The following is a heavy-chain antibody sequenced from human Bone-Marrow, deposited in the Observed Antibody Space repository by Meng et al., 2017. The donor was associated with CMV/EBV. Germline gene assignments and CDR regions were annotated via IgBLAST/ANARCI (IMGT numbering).Heavy chain of an antibody. J-gene: IGHJ6*02. D-gene: IGHD6-19*01. CDR1: GGSVNSVSYY. CDR3: ARVDSSGWYGMGV. CDR2: IYYIGST. V-gene: IGHV4-61*01. Sequence: SETLSLTCTVSGGSVNSVSYYWSWIRQPPGKGLEWIGHIYYIGSTSYNPSLQSRVTISVDTSKNQFSLKLSSVTAADTAVYYCARVDSSGWYGMGVWGQGNTVNVSS.